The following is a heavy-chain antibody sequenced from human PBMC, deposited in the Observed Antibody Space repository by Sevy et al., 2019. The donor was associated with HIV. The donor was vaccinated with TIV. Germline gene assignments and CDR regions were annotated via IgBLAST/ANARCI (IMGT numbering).Heavy chain of an antibody. D-gene: IGHD6-13*01. J-gene: IGHJ4*02. Sequence: GGSLRLSCAASGFTFSSYSMNWVRQAPGKGLEWVSSISSSSSYIYYADSVKGRFTISRDNAKNSLYLQMNSLRAEDTAVYYCARDPHSSSWPYYFDYCGQGTLVTVSS. CDR3: ARDPHSSSWPYYFDY. V-gene: IGHV3-21*01. CDR1: GFTFSSYS. CDR2: ISSSSSYI.